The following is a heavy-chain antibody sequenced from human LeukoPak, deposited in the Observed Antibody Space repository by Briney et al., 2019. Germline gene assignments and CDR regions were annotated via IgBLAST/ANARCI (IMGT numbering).Heavy chain of an antibody. CDR3: ARDRWAKLVDY. J-gene: IGHJ4*02. CDR1: GFTFRNHG. V-gene: IGHV3-33*01. D-gene: IGHD4/OR15-4a*01. Sequence: PGGSLRLSGAASGFTFRNHGMHWVRQAPGKGLEWVAVIWYHGSNQYYADSVKGRFTISRDNSRNTLYLQMNSLRSEDTAVYFCARDRWAKLVDYWGQGTLVTVSS. CDR2: IWYHGSNQ.